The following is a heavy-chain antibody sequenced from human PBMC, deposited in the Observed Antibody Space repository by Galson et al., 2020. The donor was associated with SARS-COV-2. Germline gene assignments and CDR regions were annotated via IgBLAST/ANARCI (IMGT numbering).Heavy chain of an antibody. Sequence: SVKVSCKASGGSFSSYDINWVRQAPGQGLEWMGGIIHIFDTAKYAQKFQGRVTITADESATRAYMELTSLRLEDTAVYFCARGEVQTLDYWGQGTLVTVSS. CDR3: ARGEVQTLDY. J-gene: IGHJ4*02. D-gene: IGHD3-16*01. CDR1: GGSFSSYD. CDR2: IIHIFDTA. V-gene: IGHV1-69*13.